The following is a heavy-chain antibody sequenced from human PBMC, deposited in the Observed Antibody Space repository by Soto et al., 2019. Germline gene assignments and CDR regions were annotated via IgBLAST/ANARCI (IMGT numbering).Heavy chain of an antibody. Sequence: EVHLVESGGGLVQPGGSLRLSCVASGFTFSSYWMHWVRQAPGTGLVGVSSISNDGSSTSYADTVKGRFTISRDNAKNTLYLQMNSLRAEDTAVYYGARLPNKSPQNWGQGTLVIVSP. V-gene: IGHV3-74*01. CDR2: ISNDGSST. CDR1: GFTFSSYW. CDR3: ARLPNKSPQN. J-gene: IGHJ1*01.